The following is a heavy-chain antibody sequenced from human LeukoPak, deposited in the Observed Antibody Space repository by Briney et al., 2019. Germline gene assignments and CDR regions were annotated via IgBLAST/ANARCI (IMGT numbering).Heavy chain of an antibody. CDR2: IKTDGSIT. Sequence: GGSLRLSCAASGFSFSVFWMHWVRQAPGKGPVWVSRIKTDGSITDYADSVKGRFTISRDNAKNTLYLQMNSLRAEDTAVYYCAKAPDGVIVLDYWGQGTLVTVSS. CDR1: GFSFSVFW. CDR3: AKAPDGVIVLDY. V-gene: IGHV3-74*01. D-gene: IGHD3-16*02. J-gene: IGHJ4*02.